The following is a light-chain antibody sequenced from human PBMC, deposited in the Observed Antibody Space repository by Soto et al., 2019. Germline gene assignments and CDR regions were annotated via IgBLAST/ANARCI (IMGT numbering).Light chain of an antibody. CDR3: QQYGNVPLT. CDR2: AAS. V-gene: IGKV1-9*01. J-gene: IGKJ4*01. CDR1: QGISSY. Sequence: IQLTQSPSSLSASVGDRVTITCRASQGISSYLAWYQQKPGKAPKLLIYAASTLQSGVPSRFSGSGSGTDFTLTISSLHPEDVATYFCQQYGNVPLTFGGGTKVDI.